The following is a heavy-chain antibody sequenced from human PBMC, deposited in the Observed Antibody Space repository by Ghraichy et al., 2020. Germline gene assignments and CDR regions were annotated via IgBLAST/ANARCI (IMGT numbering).Heavy chain of an antibody. CDR2: SYYSGSP. CDR1: GGSTRSYY. V-gene: IGHV4-59*08. J-gene: IGHJ3*02. Sequence: SETLSLTCTVSGGSTRSYYWSWIRQSPGKGLEWIGYSYYSGSPKYSPSLKSRVTTSVDTSKNQFSLKLTSVTAADTAVYYCARHWGSSGPGELYAFDIWGQGTMVTVSS. CDR3: ARHWGSSGPGELYAFDI. D-gene: IGHD3-16*01.